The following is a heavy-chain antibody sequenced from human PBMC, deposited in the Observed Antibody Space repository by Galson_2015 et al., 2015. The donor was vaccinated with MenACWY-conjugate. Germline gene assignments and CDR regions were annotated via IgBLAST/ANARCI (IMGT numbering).Heavy chain of an antibody. V-gene: IGHV3-7*03. Sequence: SLRLSCAASGFTFSNYWMTWLRQAPGKGLEWVANIMKDESKKYYVDSVKGRLTVSRDNAKNSLYLQMNSLRAEDTAVYYCARDNSPYTTYDGSTFYYDAFDIWGQGTMVTVSS. CDR3: ARDNSPYTTYDGSTFYYDAFDI. CDR2: IMKDESKK. D-gene: IGHD3-22*01. CDR1: GFTFSNYW. J-gene: IGHJ3*02.